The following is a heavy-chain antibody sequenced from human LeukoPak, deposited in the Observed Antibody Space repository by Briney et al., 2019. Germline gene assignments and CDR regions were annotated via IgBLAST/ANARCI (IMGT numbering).Heavy chain of an antibody. CDR1: GFTFSSYE. V-gene: IGHV3-21*05. CDR3: ARRGRGTDY. Sequence: GGSLRLSCAASGFTFSSYEMNWVRQAPGKGLEWVPYISSSSSYIYYADSVKGRFTISRDNAKNSLYLQMNSLRAEDTAVYYCARRGRGTDYWGQGTLVTVSS. D-gene: IGHD3-10*01. CDR2: ISSSSSYI. J-gene: IGHJ4*02.